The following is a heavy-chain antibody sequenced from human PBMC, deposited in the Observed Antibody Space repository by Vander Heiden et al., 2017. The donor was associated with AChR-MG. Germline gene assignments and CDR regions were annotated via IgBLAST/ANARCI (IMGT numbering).Heavy chain of an antibody. CDR3: ARTTGSYPQRIDY. V-gene: IGHV4-34*01. J-gene: IGHJ4*02. D-gene: IGHD1-26*01. Sequence: QAQLQQWGAGLLKPSETLSLPCAVYGGSFRGYYLSWIRQPPGKGLEWIGQINHSGGTNYNPSLKSRVTISIDKSRNQFSLKVSSVTAADTAMYYCARTTGSYPQRIDYWGQGTLVTVSS. CDR1: GGSFRGYY. CDR2: INHSGGT.